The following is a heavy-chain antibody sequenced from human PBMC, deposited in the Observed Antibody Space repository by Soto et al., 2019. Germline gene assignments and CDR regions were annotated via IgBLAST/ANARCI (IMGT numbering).Heavy chain of an antibody. CDR3: ARGFTTDYYGSGSHYPFADY. Sequence: SETLSLTCTVSGGSISSGGYYWSWIRQHPGKGLEWIGYISYSGSTYYNPSLKSRVTISVDTSKKQFSLKLSSVTAADTAVYYCARGFTTDYYGSGSHYPFADYWGQGPLVTVSS. J-gene: IGHJ4*02. CDR1: GGSISSGGYY. V-gene: IGHV4-31*03. CDR2: ISYSGST. D-gene: IGHD3-10*01.